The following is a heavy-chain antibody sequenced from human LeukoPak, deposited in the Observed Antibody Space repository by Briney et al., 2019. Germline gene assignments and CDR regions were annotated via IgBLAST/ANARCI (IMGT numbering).Heavy chain of an antibody. J-gene: IGHJ4*02. CDR3: ARVLWVSYEISCYFDY. D-gene: IGHD3-22*01. CDR1: GSTFTIYG. V-gene: IGHV1-18*01. Sequence: ASVTVSCTASGSTFTIYGITWARQAPGPGIERKGWTGGCDGNTSYAQTLKRRVTMSTDTSTSTAYMELTSLRSNDTAVYYCARVLWVSYEISCYFDYWGQGTLVTVSS. CDR2: TGGCDGNT.